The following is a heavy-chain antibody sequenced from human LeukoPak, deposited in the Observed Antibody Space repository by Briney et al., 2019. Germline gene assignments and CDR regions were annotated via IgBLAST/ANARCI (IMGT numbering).Heavy chain of an antibody. J-gene: IGHJ6*03. V-gene: IGHV4-59*08. CDR3: ASERGYCSGGSCYSYYYYYMDV. CDR1: GGSFSGYY. CDR2: IYYSGST. D-gene: IGHD2-15*01. Sequence: PSETLSLTCAVYGGSFSGYYWSWIRQPPGRGLEWIGYIYYSGSTNYNPSLKSRVTVSVDTSKNQFSLKLSSVTAADTAVYYCASERGYCSGGSCYSYYYYYMDVWGKGTTVTVSS.